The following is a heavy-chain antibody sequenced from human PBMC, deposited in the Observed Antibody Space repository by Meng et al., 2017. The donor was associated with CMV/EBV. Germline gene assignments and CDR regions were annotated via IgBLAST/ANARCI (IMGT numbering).Heavy chain of an antibody. D-gene: IGHD2-15*01. Sequence: SLKISCAASGFTFDDYAMHWVRQAPGKGLEWVSGISWNSGSIGYVDSVKGRFTISRDNAKNSLYLQMNSLRAEDTALYYCAKVGWPYYFDYWGQGTLVTVSS. J-gene: IGHJ4*02. CDR2: ISWNSGSI. CDR3: AKVGWPYYFDY. CDR1: GFTFDDYA. V-gene: IGHV3-9*01.